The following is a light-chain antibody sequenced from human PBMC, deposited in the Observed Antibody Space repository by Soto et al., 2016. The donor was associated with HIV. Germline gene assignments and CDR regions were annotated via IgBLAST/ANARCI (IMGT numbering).Light chain of an antibody. CDR1: QGIRNS. Sequence: DIQMTQSPSSLSASVGDRVTITCRASQGIRNSLAWYQQIPGKAPKLLLYGASRLESGVPSRFSGSGSGTDYTLTIASPQPEDFATYSCQQFYNTPWTFGQGTKVEVK. V-gene: IGKV1-NL1*01. CDR2: GAS. J-gene: IGKJ1*01. CDR3: QQFYNTPWT.